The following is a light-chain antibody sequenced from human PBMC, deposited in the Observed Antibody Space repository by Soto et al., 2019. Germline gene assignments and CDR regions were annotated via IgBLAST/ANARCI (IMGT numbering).Light chain of an antibody. CDR2: RAS. V-gene: IGKV1-5*03. CDR3: QHYNSYSEA. Sequence: DIQMTQSPSTLSGSVGDRVTITCRASRTISSCLAWYQQKPGKAPKLLIYRASTLKSGVPSRFSGSGSGTEFTLTISSLQPDDFATYYCQHYNSYSEAFGQGTKVDIK. J-gene: IGKJ1*01. CDR1: RTISSC.